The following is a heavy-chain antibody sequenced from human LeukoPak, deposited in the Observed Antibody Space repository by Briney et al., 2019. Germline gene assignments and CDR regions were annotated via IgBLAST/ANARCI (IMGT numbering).Heavy chain of an antibody. CDR3: AKWKYSNSGIDDY. Sequence: ETLSLTCTVSGGSISSSFYYWGWIRQVPGKGLEWVSVISGSGDNTYYADSVKGRFTISRDNSKNMLYLQMNSLRAEDTAVYYCAKWKYSNSGIDDYWGQGTLVTVSS. CDR1: GGSISSSFYY. D-gene: IGHD6-6*01. CDR2: ISGSGDNT. J-gene: IGHJ4*02. V-gene: IGHV3-23*01.